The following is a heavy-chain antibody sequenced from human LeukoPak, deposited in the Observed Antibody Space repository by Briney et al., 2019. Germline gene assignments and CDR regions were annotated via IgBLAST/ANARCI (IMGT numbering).Heavy chain of an antibody. CDR3: AKVTPPYYYGSGTQSDYYFDY. D-gene: IGHD3-10*01. CDR1: GFTFDDYA. J-gene: IGHJ4*02. Sequence: GRSLRLSCAASGFTFDDYAMHWVRQAPGKGLEWVSGISWNSGSIGYADSVKGRFTISRDNAKNSLYLQMNSLRAEDTALYYCAKVTPPYYYGSGTQSDYYFDYWGQGTLVTVSS. CDR2: ISWNSGSI. V-gene: IGHV3-9*01.